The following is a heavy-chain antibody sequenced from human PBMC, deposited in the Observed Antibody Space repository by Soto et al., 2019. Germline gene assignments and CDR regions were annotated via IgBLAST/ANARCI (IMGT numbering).Heavy chain of an antibody. CDR2: ISYDGSNK. CDR1: GFTFGTYA. J-gene: IGHJ6*04. Sequence: GWSLRLSCAASGFTFGTYAMHLVRQAPGKGLEWVAFISYDGSNKYYADYVKDRFTISRDNSKNKLYLQMNSLRAEDTAVFYCARGVYGSGIMEVWGKGTKVTLSS. V-gene: IGHV3-30-3*01. D-gene: IGHD3-10*01. CDR3: ARGVYGSGIMEV.